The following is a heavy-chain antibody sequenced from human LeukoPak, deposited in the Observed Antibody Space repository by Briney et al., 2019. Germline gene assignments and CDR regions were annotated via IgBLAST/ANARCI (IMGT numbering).Heavy chain of an antibody. J-gene: IGHJ6*02. CDR1: GYTFTGYY. Sequence: ASVKVSCKASGYTFTGYYMHWVRQAPGQGLEWMGWINPNSGGTNYAQKFQGRVTMTRDTSISTAYMELSRLRSDDTAVYYCARKSGSYEYYYYYYGMDVWGQGTTVTVSS. CDR2: INPNSGGT. V-gene: IGHV1-2*02. CDR3: ARKSGSYEYYYYYYGMDV. D-gene: IGHD1-26*01.